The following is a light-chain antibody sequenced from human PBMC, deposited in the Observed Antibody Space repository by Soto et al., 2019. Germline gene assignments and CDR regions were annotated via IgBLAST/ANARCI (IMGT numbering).Light chain of an antibody. CDR2: DAS. CDR1: QSVSTY. CDR3: QQRINWPPVT. V-gene: IGKV3-11*01. J-gene: IGKJ4*01. Sequence: VLTQSPATLSLSPGERATLSCRASQSVSTYLAWYQQKPGQAPRLLIYDASNRATGIPVRFSGSGSGTDFTLTISSLEPEDFAVYYCQQRINWPPVTFGGGTKVEIK.